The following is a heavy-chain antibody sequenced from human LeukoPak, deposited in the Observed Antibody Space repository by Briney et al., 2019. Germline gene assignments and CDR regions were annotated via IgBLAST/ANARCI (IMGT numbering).Heavy chain of an antibody. CDR2: ISYRGST. V-gene: IGHV4-31*01. CDR3: ARWVVVVDP. D-gene: IGHD2-2*01. J-gene: IGHJ5*02. Sequence: PSQTLSLTCTVSGVSISSGGYYWRSIRQHPGVGLECIAHISYRGSTYYNPSRKSLVTISVDTSKNQFSLKLSSVTAADTAVYYCARWVVVVDPWGQGTLVTVSS. CDR1: GVSISSGGYY.